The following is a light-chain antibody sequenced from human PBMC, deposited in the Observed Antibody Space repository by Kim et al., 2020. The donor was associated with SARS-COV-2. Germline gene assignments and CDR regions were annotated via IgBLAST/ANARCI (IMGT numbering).Light chain of an antibody. CDR3: QVWDRSSDHLV. CDR1: KIEVKS. J-gene: IGLJ2*01. V-gene: IGLV3-21*04. Sequence: SYELTQPPSVSVAPGEAATIPCEGYKIEVKSVHWYQQRPGQAPLLVIYYDDDRPSGIPERFSGSNSGNTATLTIDRVEAGDEADYYCQVWDRSSDHLVFGGGTQLTVL. CDR2: YDD.